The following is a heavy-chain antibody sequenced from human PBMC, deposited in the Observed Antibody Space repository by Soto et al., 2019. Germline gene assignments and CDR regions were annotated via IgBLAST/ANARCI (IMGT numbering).Heavy chain of an antibody. D-gene: IGHD3-22*01. Sequence: ASVKVSCKASGYTFTSYGISWVRQAPGQGLEWMGWIGAYNGNTNYAQKLQGRVTMTTDTSTSTAYMELRSLRSDDTAVYYCAGWWVESSGANTNGFDIWRQGTMVTV. CDR3: AGWWVESSGANTNGFDI. V-gene: IGHV1-18*01. J-gene: IGHJ3*02. CDR1: GYTFTSYG. CDR2: IGAYNGNT.